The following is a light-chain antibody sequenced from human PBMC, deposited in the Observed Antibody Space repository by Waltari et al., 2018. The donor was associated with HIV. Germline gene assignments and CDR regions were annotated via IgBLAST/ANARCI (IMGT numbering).Light chain of an antibody. CDR1: NIGSKT. Sequence: SYVMTQSPSVSVAPGQTAGITCGGDNIGSKTLHWYQQKPGQAPVLVIYDDDNRPSGIPERFSGSNSGNTATLSISRVEAGDEADYYCQVRDVRSDHRVFGGGTKLTVV. CDR2: DDD. CDR3: QVRDVRSDHRV. V-gene: IGLV3-21*02. J-gene: IGLJ3*02.